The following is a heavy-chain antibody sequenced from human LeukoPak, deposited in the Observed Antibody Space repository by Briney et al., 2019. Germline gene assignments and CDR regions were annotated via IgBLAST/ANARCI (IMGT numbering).Heavy chain of an antibody. J-gene: IGHJ4*02. V-gene: IGHV1-8*01. CDR1: GYTFTSYD. CDR2: MNPNSGNT. D-gene: IGHD1-26*01. CDR3: ARRKKWELHADY. Sequence: PAASVKVSCKASGYTFTSYDINWVRQATGQGLEWMGWMNPNSGNTGYAQKFQGRVTMTRNTSISTAYMELSSLRSEGTAVYYCARRKKWELHADYWGQGTLVTVSS.